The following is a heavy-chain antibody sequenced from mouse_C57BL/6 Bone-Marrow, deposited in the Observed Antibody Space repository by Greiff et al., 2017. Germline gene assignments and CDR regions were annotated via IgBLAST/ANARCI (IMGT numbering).Heavy chain of an antibody. D-gene: IGHD2-4*01. CDR2: IDPENGDP. CDR3: TTWGYYDYDTYFDV. CDR1: GFNIKDDY. J-gene: IGHJ1*03. Sequence: VQLQQSGAELVRPGASVKLSCTASGFNIKDDYMHWVKQRPEQGLEWIGWIDPENGDPEYASKFQGKATITADTSSNTAYLQLSSLTSEDTAVYYCTTWGYYDYDTYFDVWGTGTTVTVSS. V-gene: IGHV14-4*01.